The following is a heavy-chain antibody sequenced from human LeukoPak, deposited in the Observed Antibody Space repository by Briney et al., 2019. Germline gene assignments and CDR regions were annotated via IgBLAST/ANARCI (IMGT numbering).Heavy chain of an antibody. V-gene: IGHV3-7*01. Sequence: PGGSLRLSCAASGFTFSSYWMSWVRQAPGKGLEWVANIKHGGSEKYDVDSVKGRFTISRDNARNSLYLQMNSLRVEDTAVYYCATSSTARGGTDYWGQGTLVTVSS. CDR2: IKHGGSEK. J-gene: IGHJ4*02. D-gene: IGHD2-2*01. CDR1: GFTFSSYW. CDR3: ATSSTARGGTDY.